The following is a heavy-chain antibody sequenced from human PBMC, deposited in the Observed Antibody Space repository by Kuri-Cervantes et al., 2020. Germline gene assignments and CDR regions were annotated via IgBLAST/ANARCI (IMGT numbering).Heavy chain of an antibody. Sequence: SGPTLVHPKEPRTQHCTVSGLSLSNARMVVSWTRQPPGKALEWLAHIFSNDEKSDSTSLKSRLTISNDTSKNQVVLTMTNMHPVDTATYYCARIHSGILTGYYCLFDYWDQRTLVTVSS. D-gene: IGHD3-9*01. J-gene: IGHJ4*02. CDR2: IFSNDEK. CDR3: ARIHSGILTGYYCLFDY. CDR1: GLSLSNARMV. V-gene: IGHV2-26*01.